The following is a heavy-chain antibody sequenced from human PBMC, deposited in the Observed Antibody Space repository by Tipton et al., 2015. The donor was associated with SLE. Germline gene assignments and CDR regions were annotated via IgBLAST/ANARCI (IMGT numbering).Heavy chain of an antibody. CDR3: ARQTRVAFDI. D-gene: IGHD5/OR15-5a*01. CDR2: IYYSGST. CDR1: GGSISSYY. V-gene: IGHV4-59*08. Sequence: TLSLTCTVSGGSISSYYWSWIRQPPGKGLEWIGYIYYSGSTNYNPSLKSRVTISVDTSKNQFSLKLSSVTAADTAVYYCARQTRVAFDIWSQGTMVTVSS. J-gene: IGHJ3*02.